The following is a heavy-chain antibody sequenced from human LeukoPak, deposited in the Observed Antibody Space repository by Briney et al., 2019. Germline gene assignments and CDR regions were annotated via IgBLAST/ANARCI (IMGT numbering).Heavy chain of an antibody. Sequence: ASVKVSCKASGYTFTTYAINWVRQAPGQGLEWMGWMNPNSGNTGYAQKFQGRVTITRNTSISTAYMELSSLRSEDTAVYYCAARSVVLGYCSGGSCYEDYWGQGTLVTVSS. V-gene: IGHV1-8*03. J-gene: IGHJ4*02. CDR3: AARSVVLGYCSGGSCYEDY. CDR2: MNPNSGNT. D-gene: IGHD2-15*01. CDR1: GYTFTTYA.